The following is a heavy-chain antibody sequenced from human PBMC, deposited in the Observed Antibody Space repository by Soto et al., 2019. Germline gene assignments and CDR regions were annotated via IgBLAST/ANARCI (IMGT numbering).Heavy chain of an antibody. Sequence: ASVKVSCKASGYTFTSYYMHWVRQAPGQGLEWMGIINPSGGSTSYAQKFQGRVTMTRDTSTSTVYMGLSSLRSEDTAVYYCARDSKRSDYDSSGYLGAAVDYWGQGTLVTVSS. CDR3: ARDSKRSDYDSSGYLGAAVDY. V-gene: IGHV1-46*01. D-gene: IGHD3-22*01. J-gene: IGHJ4*02. CDR2: INPSGGST. CDR1: GYTFTSYY.